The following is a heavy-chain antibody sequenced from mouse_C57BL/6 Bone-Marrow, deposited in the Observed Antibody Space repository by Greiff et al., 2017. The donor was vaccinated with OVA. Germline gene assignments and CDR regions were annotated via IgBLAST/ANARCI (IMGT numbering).Heavy chain of an antibody. CDR3: ARVGGGGAMDD. D-gene: IGHD1-1*01. Sequence: VPLQQSGAELVKPGASVKMSCKASGSPFTTSPLEWMKQNHGKSLEWIGNFHPYNADTKYTEKFKGQATLTVEKSSSTVYLELSRLTSDDSAVYYCARVGGGGAMDDWGQGTSVTVAS. J-gene: IGHJ4*01. CDR2: FHPYNADT. V-gene: IGHV1-47*01. CDR1: GSPFTTSP.